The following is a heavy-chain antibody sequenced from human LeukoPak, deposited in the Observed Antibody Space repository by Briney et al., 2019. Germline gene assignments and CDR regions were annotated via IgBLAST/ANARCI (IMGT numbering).Heavy chain of an antibody. CDR2: ISGSGDST. Sequence: GGSLRLSCAASGFTFSSNSMTWVRQTPGKGLEWVSGISGSGDSTFYADSVKGRFTIPRDNSRNTLYLQMSSLRPEDTAVYYCTKWSGFGDDWGQGTLVTVSS. J-gene: IGHJ4*02. D-gene: IGHD3-10*01. CDR3: TKWSGFGDD. V-gene: IGHV3-23*01. CDR1: GFTFSSNS.